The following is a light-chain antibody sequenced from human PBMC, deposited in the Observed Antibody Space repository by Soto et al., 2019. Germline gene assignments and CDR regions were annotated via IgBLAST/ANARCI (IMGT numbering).Light chain of an antibody. J-gene: IGKJ4*01. CDR1: QSVSSY. Sequence: EIVLTQSPATLSLSPGERATLSCRASQSVSSYLAWYQQKPGQAPRLLIYDASNRATGIPARFSGSGSGTDVTLNISSLEPEDFAVYYCQHRSNWLTFGGGTKVEIK. CDR3: QHRSNWLT. CDR2: DAS. V-gene: IGKV3-11*01.